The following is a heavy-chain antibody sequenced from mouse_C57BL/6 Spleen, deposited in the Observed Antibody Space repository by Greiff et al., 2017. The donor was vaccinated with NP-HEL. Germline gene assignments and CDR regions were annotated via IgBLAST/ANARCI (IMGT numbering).Heavy chain of an antibody. CDR3: ARYDGYSFYAMDY. CDR1: GYTFTSYG. J-gene: IGHJ4*01. Sequence: QVQLQQSGAELARPGASVKLSCKASGYTFTSYGISWVKQRPGQGLEWIGEIYPRSGNTYYNEKFKGKATLTADKSSSTAYMELRSLTSEDSAVYFCARYDGYSFYAMDYWGQGTSVTVSS. V-gene: IGHV1-81*01. CDR2: IYPRSGNT. D-gene: IGHD2-3*01.